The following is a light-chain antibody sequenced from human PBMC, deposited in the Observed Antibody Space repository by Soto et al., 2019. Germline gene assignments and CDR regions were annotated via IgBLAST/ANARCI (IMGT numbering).Light chain of an antibody. V-gene: IGKV1-5*03. CDR3: QQYNRYWT. CDR1: QSVGTW. Sequence: DIQITQSPSTLSASVGDRITISCRASQSVGTWVAWYQQKPGKAPNVLIYKASTLQSGVPSRFNGTGSGTEFTLTISSLQPDDSATYYCQQYNRYWTFGQGTKVDIK. J-gene: IGKJ1*01. CDR2: KAS.